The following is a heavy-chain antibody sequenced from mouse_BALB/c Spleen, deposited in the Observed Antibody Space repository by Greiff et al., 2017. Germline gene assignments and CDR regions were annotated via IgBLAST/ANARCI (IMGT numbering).Heavy chain of an antibody. CDR2: IWSGGST. Sequence: VKLVESGPGLVQPSQSLSITCTVSGFSLTSYGVHWVRQSPGKGLEWLGVIWSGGSTDYNAAFISRLSISKDNSKSQVFFKMNSLQANDTAIYYCAREADGYYEAMDYWGQGTSVTVSS. D-gene: IGHD2-3*01. CDR1: GFSLTSYG. CDR3: AREADGYYEAMDY. J-gene: IGHJ4*01. V-gene: IGHV2-2*02.